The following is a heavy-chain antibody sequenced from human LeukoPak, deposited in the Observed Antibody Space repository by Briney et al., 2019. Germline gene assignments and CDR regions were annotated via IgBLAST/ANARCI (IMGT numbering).Heavy chain of an antibody. CDR3: ARDPLRGGGFDY. Sequence: SVKVSCKASGGTFSSYAISWARQAPGQGLEWMGGIIPIFGTANYAQKFQGRVTITADESTSTAYMELSSLRSEDTAVYYCARDPLRGGGFDYWGQGTLVTVSS. CDR1: GGTFSSYA. D-gene: IGHD3-16*01. CDR2: IIPIFGTA. J-gene: IGHJ4*02. V-gene: IGHV1-69*13.